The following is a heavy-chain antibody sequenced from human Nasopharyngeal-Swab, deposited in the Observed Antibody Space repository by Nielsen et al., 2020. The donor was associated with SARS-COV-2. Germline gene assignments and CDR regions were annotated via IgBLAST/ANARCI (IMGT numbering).Heavy chain of an antibody. CDR1: GYSFTSYW. CDR2: IDPSDSYT. Sequence: GGSLRLSCKGSGYSFTSYWISWVRQMPGKGLEWMGRIDPSDSYTNYSPSFQGHVTISADKSISTAYLQWSSLKASDTAMYYCARHGIAAAGSRGMDVWGQGTTVTVSS. J-gene: IGHJ6*02. CDR3: ARHGIAAAGSRGMDV. D-gene: IGHD6-13*01. V-gene: IGHV5-10-1*01.